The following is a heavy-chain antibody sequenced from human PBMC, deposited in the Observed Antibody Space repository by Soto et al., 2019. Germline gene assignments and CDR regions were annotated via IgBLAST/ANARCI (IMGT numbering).Heavy chain of an antibody. D-gene: IGHD3-10*01. J-gene: IGHJ4*02. CDR2: ISYDVSIK. V-gene: IGHV3-30*14. CDR1: GFTFSRHS. CDR3: AREWSTSGDLDY. Sequence: QVQLVESGGGGVQPGRSLRLSCAASGFTFSRHSIQWVRQAPGTGLEWVAVISYDVSIKYYADSVKGRFTISRDNSKNTSYLQKDSLRAEDTAVFYCAREWSTSGDLDYWGQGTLVSVYS.